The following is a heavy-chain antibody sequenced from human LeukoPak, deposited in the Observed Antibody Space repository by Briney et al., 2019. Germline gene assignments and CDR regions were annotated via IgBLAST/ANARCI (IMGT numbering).Heavy chain of an antibody. Sequence: ASVKVSCKASGYTFTSYDINRVRQATGQGLEWMGWMNPNSGNTGYAQKFQGRVTITRNTSISTAYMELSSLRSEDTAVYYCARVYYDFWSGFDPRSAFDIWGQGTMVTVSS. CDR2: MNPNSGNT. CDR3: ARVYYDFWSGFDPRSAFDI. CDR1: GYTFTSYD. V-gene: IGHV1-8*03. D-gene: IGHD3-3*01. J-gene: IGHJ3*02.